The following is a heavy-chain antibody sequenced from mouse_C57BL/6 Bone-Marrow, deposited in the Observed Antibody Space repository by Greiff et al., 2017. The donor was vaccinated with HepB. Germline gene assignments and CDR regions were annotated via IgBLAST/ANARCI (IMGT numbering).Heavy chain of an antibody. D-gene: IGHD2-4*01. CDR1: GYTFTSYW. Sequence: VQLQQPGAELVKPGASVKMSCKASGYTFTSYWITWVKQRPGQGLEWIGDIYPGSGSSNYNEKFKSKATLTVDTSSSTAYMQLSSLTSEDSAVYDCARSYDYDFAWFAYWGQGTLVTVSA. V-gene: IGHV1-55*01. CDR2: IYPGSGSS. CDR3: ARSYDYDFAWFAY. J-gene: IGHJ3*01.